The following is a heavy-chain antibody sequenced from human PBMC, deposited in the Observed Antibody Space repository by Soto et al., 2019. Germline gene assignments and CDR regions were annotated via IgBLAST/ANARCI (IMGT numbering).Heavy chain of an antibody. D-gene: IGHD6-13*01. CDR2: INVGNGNT. CDR3: ANMQVIAVGMVFWFDP. J-gene: IGHJ5*02. V-gene: IGHV1-3*01. Sequence: QVQLVQSGAEVKKPGASVKVSCKASGYTFTNYTIHWVRQAPGQSLEWMGWINVGNGNTQYSQKFQGRVTIIRDTSASTVYMELSSLRSEDTAVYYCANMQVIAVGMVFWFDPWCQGTLVTVSS. CDR1: GYTFTNYT.